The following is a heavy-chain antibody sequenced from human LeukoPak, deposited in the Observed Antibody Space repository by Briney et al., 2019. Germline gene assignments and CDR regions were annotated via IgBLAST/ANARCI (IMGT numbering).Heavy chain of an antibody. J-gene: IGHJ4*02. CDR1: GFTFSSYS. V-gene: IGHV3-21*01. CDR3: ARHTSGDGYGSHY. Sequence: GGSLRLSCAASGFTFSSYSMNWVRQAPGKGLEWVSSISSSSSYIYYADSVKGRFTISRDNAKNSLYLQMNSLRAEDTAVYYCARHTSGDGYGSHYWGQGTLVTVSS. CDR2: ISSSSSYI. D-gene: IGHD5-24*01.